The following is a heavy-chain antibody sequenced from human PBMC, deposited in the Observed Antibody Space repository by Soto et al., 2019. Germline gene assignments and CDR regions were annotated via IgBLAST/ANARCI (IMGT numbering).Heavy chain of an antibody. V-gene: IGHV4-4*07. CDR1: CGSISSYY. J-gene: IGHJ6*02. D-gene: IGHD2-15*01. CDR2: IYTSGST. CDR3: ARDGSINYYYYYGMDV. Sequence: SETLSLTCTVSCGSISSYYWSWIRQPAGKGLEWIGRIYTSGSTNYNPSLKSRVTMSVDTSKNQFSLKLSSVTAADTAVYYCARDGSINYYYYYGMDVWGQGTTVTVSS.